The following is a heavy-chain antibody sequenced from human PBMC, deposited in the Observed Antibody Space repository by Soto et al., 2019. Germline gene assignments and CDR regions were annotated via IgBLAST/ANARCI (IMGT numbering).Heavy chain of an antibody. CDR3: ARGQSIQLLLGDYYYYVMDV. V-gene: IGHV1-69*01. CDR1: GGTFSSYA. D-gene: IGHD5-18*01. CDR2: IIPIFGTA. Sequence: QVQLVQSGAEVKKPGSSVKVSCKASGGTFSSYAISWVRQAPGQGLEWMGGIIPIFGTANYAQKFQGRVTITADESTSTAYMELSSLRSEDTAVYYCARGQSIQLLLGDYYYYVMDVWDQGTTVTVSS. J-gene: IGHJ6*02.